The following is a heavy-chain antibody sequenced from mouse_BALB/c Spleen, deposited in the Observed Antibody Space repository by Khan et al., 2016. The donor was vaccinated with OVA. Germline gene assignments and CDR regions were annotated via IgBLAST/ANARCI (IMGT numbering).Heavy chain of an antibody. D-gene: IGHD1-1*01. CDR2: ISYSGST. J-gene: IGHJ2*01. Sequence: VQLKESGPGLVKPSQSLSLTCTVTGYSITNNYAWNWIRQFPGNKLEWMGYISYSGSTNYNPSLKSRISITRANSKNQFFLQLNSVTTEDTATYYCARGNYYVYYFDYWGQVTTLTVSS. V-gene: IGHV3-2*02. CDR1: GYSITNNYA. CDR3: ARGNYYVYYFDY.